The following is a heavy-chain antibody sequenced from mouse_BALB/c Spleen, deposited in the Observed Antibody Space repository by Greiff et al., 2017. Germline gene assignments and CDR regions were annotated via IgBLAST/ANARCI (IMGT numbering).Heavy chain of an antibody. Sequence: DVMLVESGGGLVQPGGSLKLSCAASGFTFSSYGMSWVRQTPDKRLELVATINSNGGSTYYPDSVKGRFTISRDNAKNTLYLQMSSLKSEDTAMYYCARGKAHAMDYWGQGTSVTVSS. CDR1: GFTFSSYG. CDR3: ARGKAHAMDY. CDR2: INSNGGST. J-gene: IGHJ4*01. V-gene: IGHV5-6-3*01.